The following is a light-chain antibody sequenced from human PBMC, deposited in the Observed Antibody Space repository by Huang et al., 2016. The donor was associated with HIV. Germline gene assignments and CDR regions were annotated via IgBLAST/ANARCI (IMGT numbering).Light chain of an antibody. CDR2: DAS. J-gene: IGKJ4*01. Sequence: QLTQSPSSLSAFVGDRVTITCRASQGISNTLAWYQQKPGKAPKILIYDASSLQTGAPSRFSGSGSGTDFTLTISSLQPEDCATYYCQQFNHYPLTFGGGTKVEIE. CDR1: QGISNT. CDR3: QQFNHYPLT. V-gene: IGKV1D-13*01.